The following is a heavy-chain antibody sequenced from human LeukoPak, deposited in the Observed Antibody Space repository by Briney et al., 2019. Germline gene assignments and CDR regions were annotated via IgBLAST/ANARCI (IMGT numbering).Heavy chain of an antibody. CDR2: ISSSSSTI. CDR3: AYGGDSSSWYEGYFDY. J-gene: IGHJ4*02. V-gene: IGHV3-48*01. D-gene: IGHD6-13*01. CDR1: GFTFSSYS. Sequence: GGSLRLSCAASGFTFSSYSMNWVRQAPGKGLEWVSYISSSSSTIYYADSVKGRFTISRDNAKNSLYLQMNSLRAEDTAVCYCAYGGDSSSWYEGYFDYWGQGTLVTVSS.